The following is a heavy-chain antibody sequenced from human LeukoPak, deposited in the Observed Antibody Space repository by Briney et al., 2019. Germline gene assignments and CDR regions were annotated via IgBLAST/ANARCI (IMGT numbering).Heavy chain of an antibody. CDR2: ISWNSGSI. CDR3: ARDQYYYDSSDY. J-gene: IGHJ4*02. CDR1: GFTFDDYA. D-gene: IGHD3-22*01. Sequence: PGGSLRLSCAASGFTFDDYAMHWVRHTPGKGLEWVSGISWNSGSIGYADSVKGRFTISRDNAKNSLYLQMNSLRAEDTAVYYCARDQYYYDSSDYWGQGTLVTVSS. V-gene: IGHV3-9*01.